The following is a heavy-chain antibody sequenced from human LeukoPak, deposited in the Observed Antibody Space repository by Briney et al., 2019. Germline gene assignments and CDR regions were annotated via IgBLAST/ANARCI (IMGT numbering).Heavy chain of an antibody. CDR1: GYTFTYYV. D-gene: IGHD1-26*01. CDR2: INAYNGNT. J-gene: IGHJ4*02. Sequence: ASVKVSCKTSGYTFTYYVISWVRQAPGQGLEWMGWINAYNGNTNDAQKFQGRVTMTTDTSTSTAYMELRSLRSDDTAVYYCARGEKPYDYWGQGTLVTVSS. CDR3: ARGEKPYDY. V-gene: IGHV1-18*01.